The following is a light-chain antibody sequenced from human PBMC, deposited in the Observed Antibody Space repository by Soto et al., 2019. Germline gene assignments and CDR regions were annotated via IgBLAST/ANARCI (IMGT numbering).Light chain of an antibody. CDR2: GAS. Sequence: EIVLTQSPGTLSLSPGEGATLSCRASQSVSSSYIAWYQQRPRQTPSLLIYGASPSATDIPDRFSGSGSGTHFTLTISRLEPGDFAVYYCQYFGGTTFTFGQGTRLEIK. CDR3: QYFGGTTFT. V-gene: IGKV3-20*01. CDR1: QSVSSSY. J-gene: IGKJ5*01.